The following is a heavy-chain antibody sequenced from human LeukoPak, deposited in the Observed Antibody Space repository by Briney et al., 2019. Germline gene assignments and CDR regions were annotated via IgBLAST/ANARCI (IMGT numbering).Heavy chain of an antibody. CDR3: ARERAATGFDY. CDR2: INTDGSST. J-gene: IGHJ4*02. CDR1: GFIFRTYG. V-gene: IGHV3-74*01. Sequence: GGSLRLSCSASGFIFRTYGMHWVRQAPGKGLVWVSRINTDGSSTSYADSVKGRFTISRDNAKNTLYLQMNSLRAEDTAVYYCARERAATGFDYWGQGTLVTVSS. D-gene: IGHD6-25*01.